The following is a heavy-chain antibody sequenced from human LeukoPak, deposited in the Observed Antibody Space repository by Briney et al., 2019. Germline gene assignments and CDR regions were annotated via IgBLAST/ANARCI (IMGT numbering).Heavy chain of an antibody. CDR3: ARDDGSGWFDP. D-gene: IGHD1-26*01. CDR1: GGSLSSYY. J-gene: IGHJ5*02. V-gene: IGHV4-4*07. Sequence: PSETLSPTCTVSGGSLSSYYWSWIRQPAGKGLEWIGRISASGTTNYNPSLKSRLTISVDKSRNQFSLKLSSVSAADTAVYYCARDDGSGWFDPWGQGTLVTVSS. CDR2: ISASGTT.